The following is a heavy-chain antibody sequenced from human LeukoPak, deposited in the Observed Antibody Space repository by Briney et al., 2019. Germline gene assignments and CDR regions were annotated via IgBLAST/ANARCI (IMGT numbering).Heavy chain of an antibody. J-gene: IGHJ4*02. V-gene: IGHV2-70*04. D-gene: IGHD1-14*01. CDR2: IDWDDDK. CDR1: GFSLSTTGMR. Sequence: SGPTLVNPTQTLTLTCTFSGFSLSTTGMRVSWIRQPPGKALERLARIDWDDDKFYSTSLKTRLTISKDTSKNQVVLTMTNMDPVDTATYYCARGLYNSFDYWGQGTLVTVSS. CDR3: ARGLYNSFDY.